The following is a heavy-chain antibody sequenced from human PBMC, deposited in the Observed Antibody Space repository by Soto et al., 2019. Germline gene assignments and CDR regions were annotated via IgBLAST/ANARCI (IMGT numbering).Heavy chain of an antibody. CDR1: GFTFSSYW. D-gene: IGHD6-13*01. V-gene: IGHV3-7*01. CDR3: ARRRLQQLVPLLDY. J-gene: IGHJ4*02. Sequence: GGSLRLSCAASGFTFSSYWMSWVRQAPGKGLEWVANIKQDGSEKYYVDSVKGRFTISRDNAKNSLYLQMNSLRAEDTAVYYCARRRLQQLVPLLDYWGQGTLVNVSS. CDR2: IKQDGSEK.